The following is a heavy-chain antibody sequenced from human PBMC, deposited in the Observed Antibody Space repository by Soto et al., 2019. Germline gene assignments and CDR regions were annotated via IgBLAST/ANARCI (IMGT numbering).Heavy chain of an antibody. J-gene: IGHJ4*02. CDR2: ISYDGSKK. V-gene: IGHV3-30-3*01. D-gene: IGHD3-10*01. Sequence: QVQLVESGGGVVQPGRSLSLSCAASGFTFSSYAMHWVRQAPGKGLEWVAGISYDGSKKYYADSVKGRFTISRDNSKNTLYLQMNSLRAEDPAVYYCAREYGYYGFDYWGQGTLVTVSS. CDR1: GFTFSSYA. CDR3: AREYGYYGFDY.